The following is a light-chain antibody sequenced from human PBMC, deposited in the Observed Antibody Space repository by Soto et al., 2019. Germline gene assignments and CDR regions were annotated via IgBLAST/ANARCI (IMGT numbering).Light chain of an antibody. Sequence: EIVLTQSPGTLSLSPGERATLSCRAGQSVSSSYLAWYQQKPGQAPRLLIYGASTRATGIPDRFSGSGSGTDFTLTISRLEPEDSAVYYCQQYGSLITFGQGTRLEIK. V-gene: IGKV3-20*01. CDR3: QQYGSLIT. CDR1: QSVSSSY. J-gene: IGKJ5*01. CDR2: GAS.